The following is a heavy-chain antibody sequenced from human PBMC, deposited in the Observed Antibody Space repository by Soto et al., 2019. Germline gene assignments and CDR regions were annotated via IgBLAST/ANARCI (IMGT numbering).Heavy chain of an antibody. CDR1: CGSISSYY. CDR2: IYYSGST. J-gene: IGHJ6*02. V-gene: IGHV4-59*01. Sequence: SETLSLTCTVSCGSISSYYWSWIRQPPGKGLEWIGYIYYSGSTNYNPSLKSRVTISVDTSKNQFSLKLSSVTAADTAVYYCARDRYDILTGYSTVYYYYYGMDVWGQGTTVTVSS. D-gene: IGHD3-9*01. CDR3: ARDRYDILTGYSTVYYYYYGMDV.